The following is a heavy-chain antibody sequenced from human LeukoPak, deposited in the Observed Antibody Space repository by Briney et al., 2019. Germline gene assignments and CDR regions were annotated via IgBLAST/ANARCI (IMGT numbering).Heavy chain of an antibody. D-gene: IGHD3-10*01. CDR3: ARRVGRWFGERAYYYNYMDV. J-gene: IGHJ6*03. CDR2: IYYSGST. CDR1: GGSISSSSYY. V-gene: IGHV4-39*01. Sequence: PSETLSLTCAVSGGSISSSSYYWDWIRQPPGKGLEWIASIYYSGSTYYNPSLKSRVTISVDTSKNQFSLKLSSVTAADTAVYYCARRVGRWFGERAYYYNYMDVWGKGTTVTISS.